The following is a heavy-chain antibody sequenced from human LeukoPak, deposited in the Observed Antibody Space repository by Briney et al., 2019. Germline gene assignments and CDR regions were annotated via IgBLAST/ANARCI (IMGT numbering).Heavy chain of an antibody. V-gene: IGHV5-51*01. CDR1: GYSFTTYW. D-gene: IGHD5-18*01. J-gene: IGHJ3*02. CDR2: IYPGDSDT. CDR3: ARQDTAMVLDAFDI. Sequence: GESLKISCKGSGYSFTTYWIGWVRQMPGKGLEWMGIIYPGDSDTRYSPSFQGQVTISADKSISTAYLQWSSLKAPGTAMYYCARQDTAMVLDAFDIWGQGTMVTVSS.